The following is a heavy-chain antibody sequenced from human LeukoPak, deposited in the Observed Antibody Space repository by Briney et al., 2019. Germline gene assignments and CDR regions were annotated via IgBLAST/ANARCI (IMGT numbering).Heavy chain of an antibody. CDR3: ARGDLVVVPGAIPLTDY. CDR1: GYTFTGYY. V-gene: IGHV1-2*02. D-gene: IGHD2-2*02. Sequence: ASVKVSCKASGYTFTGYYIHWVRQAPGQGLEWMGWINPNSGGTNYAQKFQGRVTMTRDTSISTAYMELSRLRSDDTAVYYCARGDLVVVPGAIPLTDYWGQGTLVTVSS. J-gene: IGHJ4*02. CDR2: INPNSGGT.